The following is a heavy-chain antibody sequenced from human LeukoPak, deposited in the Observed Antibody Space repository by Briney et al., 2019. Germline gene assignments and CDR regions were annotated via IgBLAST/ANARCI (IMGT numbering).Heavy chain of an antibody. Sequence: SETLSLTCTVSGGSISGTDLYWGWIRQLPGKGLEWIGNIHSTGNSFCNPSLKSRVTISIDTSKNQFSLKLSSVTAADAAVYYCEKDSHLDLWSHGTTVTVSS. J-gene: IGHJ6*02. CDR3: EKDSHLDL. V-gene: IGHV4-39*01. CDR1: GGSISGTDLY. D-gene: IGHD2-15*01. CDR2: IHSTGNS.